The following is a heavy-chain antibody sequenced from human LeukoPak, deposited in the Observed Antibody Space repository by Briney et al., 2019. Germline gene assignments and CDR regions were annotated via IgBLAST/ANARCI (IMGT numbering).Heavy chain of an antibody. Sequence: GSSVKLSCKASGCTFSSYAISWVRQAPGQGLEWMGGIIPIFGTANYAQKFQGRVTITADESTSTAYMELSSLRSEDTAVYYCARGLFYYDSSGYYYYYYYMDVWGKGTTVTVSS. CDR2: IIPIFGTA. V-gene: IGHV1-69*01. CDR3: ARGLFYYDSSGYYYYYYYMDV. CDR1: GCTFSSYA. D-gene: IGHD3-22*01. J-gene: IGHJ6*03.